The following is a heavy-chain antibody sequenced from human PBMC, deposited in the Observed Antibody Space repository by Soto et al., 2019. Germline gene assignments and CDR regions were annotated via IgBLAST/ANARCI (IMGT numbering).Heavy chain of an antibody. CDR1: RLTFSSYS. CDR3: ARDLLLYSSSWPPAIYYYYGMDV. D-gene: IGHD6-13*01. Sequence: GGCLRRSGADSRLTFSSYSMNWVRQAPGKGLEWVSYISSSSSTIYYADSVKGRFTISRDNAKNSLYLQMNSLRDEDTAVYYCARDLLLYSSSWPPAIYYYYGMDVWGQGTTVTVSS. V-gene: IGHV3-48*02. J-gene: IGHJ6*02. CDR2: ISSSSSTI.